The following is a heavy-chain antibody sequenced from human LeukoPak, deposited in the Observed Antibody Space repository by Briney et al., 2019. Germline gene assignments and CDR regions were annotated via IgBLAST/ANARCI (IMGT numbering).Heavy chain of an antibody. CDR2: AYKSGSA. CDR3: ARRGPIGIFDY. Sequence: KSSGTLSLTCTVSGGSISSYCWSWIRQPPGKGLEWIGDAYKSGSAYYSPSLKSRVTLSIDTPKNQFSLKLSSVTAADTAVYYCARRGPIGIFDYWGQGTLVTVSS. V-gene: IGHV4-59*01. CDR1: GGSISSYC. J-gene: IGHJ4*02. D-gene: IGHD1-26*01.